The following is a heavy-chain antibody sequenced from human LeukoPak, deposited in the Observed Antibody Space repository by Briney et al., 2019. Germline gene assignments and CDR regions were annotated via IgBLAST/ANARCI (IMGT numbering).Heavy chain of an antibody. Sequence: SETLSLTCTVSGDSISSRPDFYWSWLRQPPGKGLEWIGDIYYSGNTYYNPSLKSRLNISTDASKTQSSLKLTSVTAADTAMYYCATSCSDDAFGPLGWFNPWGQGTLVTVSS. D-gene: IGHD3-10*01. CDR1: GDSISSRPDFY. J-gene: IGHJ5*02. CDR2: IYYSGNT. CDR3: ATSCSDDAFGPLGWFNP. V-gene: IGHV4-30-4*01.